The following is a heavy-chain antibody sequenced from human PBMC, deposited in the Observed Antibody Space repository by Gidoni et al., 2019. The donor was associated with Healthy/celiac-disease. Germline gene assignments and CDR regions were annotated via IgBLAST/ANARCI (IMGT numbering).Heavy chain of an antibody. CDR3: ARDYGGNYYYYMDV. D-gene: IGHD2-15*01. CDR2: IWYDGSNK. CDR1: GFPFSSYG. Sequence: QVQLVESGGGVVQPGRSLRLSCAASGFPFSSYGMHWVRQAPGKGLEWVAVIWYDGSNKYYADSVKGRFTISRDNSKNTLYLQMNSLRAEDTAVYYCARDYGGNYYYYMDVWGKGTTVTVSS. V-gene: IGHV3-33*01. J-gene: IGHJ6*03.